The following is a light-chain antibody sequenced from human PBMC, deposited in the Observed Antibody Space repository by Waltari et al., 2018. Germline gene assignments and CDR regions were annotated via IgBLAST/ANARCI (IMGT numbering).Light chain of an antibody. CDR2: DVS. CDR3: SSYTSSSTLGV. J-gene: IGLJ1*01. Sequence: QSALTQPASVSASPGQSITISCTGTSSDVGGYHYVHWYQQHPGKAPKLMIFDVSNRPSGVSNRFSGSKSGNTASLTISGLQAEYEADYYCSSYTSSSTLGVFGTGTKVTVL. V-gene: IGLV2-14*01. CDR1: SSDVGGYHY.